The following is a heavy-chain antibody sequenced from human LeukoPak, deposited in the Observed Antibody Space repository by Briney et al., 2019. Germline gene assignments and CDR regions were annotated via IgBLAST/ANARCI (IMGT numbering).Heavy chain of an antibody. V-gene: IGHV4-59*12. Sequence: PSETLSLTCTVSGGSISSYYWSWIRQPPGKGLEWIGYIYYSGSTNYNPSLKSRVTISVDTSKNQFSLQLSSVTPEDTAVYYCARGNTMVRGALESEYFQHWGQGTPVTVSS. CDR2: IYYSGST. D-gene: IGHD3-10*01. CDR3: ARGNTMVRGALESEYFQH. J-gene: IGHJ1*01. CDR1: GGSISSYY.